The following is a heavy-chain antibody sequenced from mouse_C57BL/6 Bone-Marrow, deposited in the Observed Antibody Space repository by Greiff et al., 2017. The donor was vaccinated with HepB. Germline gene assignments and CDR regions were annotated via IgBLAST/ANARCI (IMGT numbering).Heavy chain of an antibody. V-gene: IGHV1-64*01. Sequence: QVQLQQSGAELVKPGASVKLSCKASGYTFTSYWMHWVKQRPGQGLEWIGMIHPNSGSTNYNEKFKSKATLTVDKSSSTAYMQLSSLTSEDSAVYYCARGVAYYYGYYAMDYWGQGTSVTVSS. CDR1: GYTFTSYW. D-gene: IGHD1-1*01. CDR2: IHPNSGST. CDR3: ARGVAYYYGYYAMDY. J-gene: IGHJ4*01.